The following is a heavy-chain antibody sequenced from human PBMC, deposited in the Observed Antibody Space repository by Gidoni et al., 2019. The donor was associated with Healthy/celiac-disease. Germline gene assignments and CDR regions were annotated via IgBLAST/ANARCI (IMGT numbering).Heavy chain of an antibody. J-gene: IGHJ6*02. Sequence: QVQLQESGPGLVKPSETLSLTCTVSGGSISSYYWSWIRQPPGKGLEWIGYIYYSGSTNYNPSLKSRVTISVDTSKNQFSLKLSSVTAADTAVYYCARNPAAPYYYYYYGMDVWTQGTTVTVSS. V-gene: IGHV4-59*08. CDR2: IYYSGST. CDR3: ARNPAAPYYYYYYGMDV. D-gene: IGHD6-6*01. CDR1: GGSISSYY.